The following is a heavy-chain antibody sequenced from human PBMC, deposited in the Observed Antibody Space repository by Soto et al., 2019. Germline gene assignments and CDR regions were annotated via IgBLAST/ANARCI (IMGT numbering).Heavy chain of an antibody. J-gene: IGHJ6*02. Sequence: QVQLQQWGAGLLKPSETLSLTCAVYGGAFSEYYWNWIRQTRGKGLEWIGEVSQSGASNYRPSLRSRVTRSVDTSMNQFALKMTSVTAADTAIYYCARVRGRAASAPYGMDVWGQGSTVIVSS. V-gene: IGHV4-34*01. CDR3: ARVRGRAASAPYGMDV. CDR2: VSQSGAS. D-gene: IGHD6-13*01. CDR1: GGAFSEYY.